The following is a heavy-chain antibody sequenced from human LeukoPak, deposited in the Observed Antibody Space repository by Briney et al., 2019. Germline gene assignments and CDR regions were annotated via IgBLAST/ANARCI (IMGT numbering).Heavy chain of an antibody. Sequence: GGSLRLSCAASGFTFSSYAMSWVRQAPGKGLEWVSGISGSGDNTYYADSVKGRFTISRDNSKNTLYVQVNSLGTEDTAAYYCAKGSYYDSSGSLYFDYWGQGTLVTVSS. V-gene: IGHV3-23*01. CDR3: AKGSYYDSSGSLYFDY. CDR1: GFTFSSYA. J-gene: IGHJ4*02. CDR2: ISGSGDNT. D-gene: IGHD3-22*01.